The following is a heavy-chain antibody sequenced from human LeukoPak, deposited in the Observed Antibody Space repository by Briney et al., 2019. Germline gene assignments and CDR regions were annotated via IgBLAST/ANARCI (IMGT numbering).Heavy chain of an antibody. CDR1: GYTFTSYG. D-gene: IGHD5-12*01. Sequence: ASVRVSCKTSGYTFTSYGISWVRQAPGQGLEWMGWISAYNGNTNYAQKLQGRVTMTTDTSTSTAYMELRSLRSDDTAVYYCARDSSGYLGPAQFDPWGQGTLVTVSS. V-gene: IGHV1-18*01. CDR2: ISAYNGNT. J-gene: IGHJ5*02. CDR3: ARDSSGYLGPAQFDP.